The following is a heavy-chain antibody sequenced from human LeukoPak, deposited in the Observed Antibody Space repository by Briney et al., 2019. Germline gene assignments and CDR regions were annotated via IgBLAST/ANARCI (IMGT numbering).Heavy chain of an antibody. D-gene: IGHD1-1*01. CDR2: IYYSGST. J-gene: IGHJ6*03. V-gene: IGHV4-31*03. Sequence: SETLSLTCTVSGGSISSGGYYWSWIRQHPGKGLEWIVYIYYSGSTYYNPSLKSRVTISVDTSKNQFSLKLSSVTAADTAVYYCARGRRDYYYYYMDVWGKGTTVTVSS. CDR3: ARGRRDYYYYYMDV. CDR1: GGSISSGGYY.